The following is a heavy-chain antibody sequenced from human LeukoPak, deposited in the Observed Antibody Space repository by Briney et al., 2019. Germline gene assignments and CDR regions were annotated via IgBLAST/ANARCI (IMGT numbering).Heavy chain of an antibody. V-gene: IGHV1-69*01. CDR1: GGTLSSYA. D-gene: IGHD5-24*01. J-gene: IGHJ4*02. CDR2: IIPIFGTA. CDR3: ARSEVATIYYFDY. Sequence: ASVKVSCKASGGTLSSYAISWVRQAPGQGLEWMGGIIPIFGTANYAQKFQGRVTITADESTSTAYMELSSLRSEDTAVYYCARSEVATIYYFDYWGQGTLVTVSS.